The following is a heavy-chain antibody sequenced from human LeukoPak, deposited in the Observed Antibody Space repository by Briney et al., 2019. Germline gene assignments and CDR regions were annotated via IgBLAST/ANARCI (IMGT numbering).Heavy chain of an antibody. D-gene: IGHD6-13*01. V-gene: IGHV4-34*01. Sequence: SETLSLTCTVSGGSISSYYWSWIRQPPGKGLEWIGEINHSGSTNYNPSLKSRVTISVDTSKNQFSLKLSSVTAADTAVYYCARDHFSSSLDYWGQGTLVTVSS. CDR2: INHSGST. CDR3: ARDHFSSSLDY. CDR1: GGSISSYY. J-gene: IGHJ4*02.